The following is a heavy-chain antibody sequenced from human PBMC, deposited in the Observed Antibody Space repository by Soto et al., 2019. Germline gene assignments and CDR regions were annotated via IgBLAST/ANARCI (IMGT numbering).Heavy chain of an antibody. Sequence: GGSLRLSCAASGFTFSSYGMHWVRQAPGKGQEWVAVISYDRSNKYYADFVKGRFTISRDNSKNTLYLQMNSLRSEDTAVYYCSIWGYSGYENYYYYYGMDVWGQATTVTVSS. CDR3: SIWGYSGYENYYYYYGMDV. J-gene: IGHJ6*02. D-gene: IGHD5-12*01. CDR2: ISYDRSNK. CDR1: GFTFSSYG. V-gene: IGHV3-30*03.